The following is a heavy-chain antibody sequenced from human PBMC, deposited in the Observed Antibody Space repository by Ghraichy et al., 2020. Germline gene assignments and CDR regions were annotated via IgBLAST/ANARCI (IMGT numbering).Heavy chain of an antibody. CDR3: ARQMTTIPTKYYYYYYMDV. CDR1: GGSISSSSYY. Sequence: SETLSLTCTVSGGSISSSSYYWGWIRQPPGKGLEWIGSIYYSGSTYYNPSLKSRVTISVDTSKNQFSLKLSSVTAADTAVYYCARQMTTIPTKYYYYYYMDVWGKGTTVTVSS. D-gene: IGHD4-17*01. V-gene: IGHV4-39*01. J-gene: IGHJ6*03. CDR2: IYYSGST.